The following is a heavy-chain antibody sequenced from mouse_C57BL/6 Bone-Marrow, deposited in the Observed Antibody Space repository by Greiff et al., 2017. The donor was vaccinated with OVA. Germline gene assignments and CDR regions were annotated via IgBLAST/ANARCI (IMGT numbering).Heavy chain of an antibody. D-gene: IGHD2-1*01. CDR2: IDPSDSYT. J-gene: IGHJ3*01. Sequence: QVQLQQPGAELVRPGTSVKLSCKASGYTFTSYWMHWVKQRPGQGLEWIGVIDPSDSYTNYNQKFKGKATLTVDTSSSTAYMQLSSLTSEDSVVYYCAREFYYGNYFYWGQGTLVTVSA. CDR1: GYTFTSYW. V-gene: IGHV1-59*01. CDR3: AREFYYGNYFY.